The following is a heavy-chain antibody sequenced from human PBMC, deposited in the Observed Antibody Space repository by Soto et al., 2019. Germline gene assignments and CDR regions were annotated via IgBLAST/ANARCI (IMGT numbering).Heavy chain of an antibody. J-gene: IGHJ4*02. D-gene: IGHD3-10*01. Sequence: EVQLVETGGGFIQPGGSLRLSCAASGFTVSSNYMSWVRQAPGKGLEWVSVIYSGGSTYYADSVKGRFTISRDNSKNTLYLQMNSLRAEDTAVYYCASEWFGEQSPYYFDYWGQGTLVTVSS. CDR1: GFTVSSNY. CDR2: IYSGGST. V-gene: IGHV3-53*02. CDR3: ASEWFGEQSPYYFDY.